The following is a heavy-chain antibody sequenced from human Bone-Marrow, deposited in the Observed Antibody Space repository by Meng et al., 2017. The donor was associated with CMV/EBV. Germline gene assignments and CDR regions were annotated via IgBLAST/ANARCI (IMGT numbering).Heavy chain of an antibody. CDR3: ARTAVYYDFWSGYYTRGSQGYGMDV. CDR1: GYIFTTYG. CDR2: ISTYTGNT. V-gene: IGHV1-18*01. Sequence: ASVKVSCKASGYIFTTYGISWVRQAPGQGLEWMGWISTYTGNTTYAQKLQGRVTMTTDTSTSTAYMELRSLRSDDTAVYYCARTAVYYDFWSGYYTRGSQGYGMDVWSQGTTVTVSS. J-gene: IGHJ6*02. D-gene: IGHD3-3*01.